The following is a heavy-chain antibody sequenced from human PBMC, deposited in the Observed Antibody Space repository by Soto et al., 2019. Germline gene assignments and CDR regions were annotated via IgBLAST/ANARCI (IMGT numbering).Heavy chain of an antibody. V-gene: IGHV4-31*03. CDR2: IYYRGST. Sequence: SETLSLTCTVSGGSISSGGYYWSWIHHHPGKGLEWIGYIYYRGSTYYNPSLKSRVTISVDTSKNHFSLKLSSVTAADTAVYYCAREWKAPSPWYSEYWGQETMVNVSS. CDR1: GGSISSGGYY. D-gene: IGHD1-1*01. CDR3: AREWKAPSPWYSEY. J-gene: IGHJ4*02.